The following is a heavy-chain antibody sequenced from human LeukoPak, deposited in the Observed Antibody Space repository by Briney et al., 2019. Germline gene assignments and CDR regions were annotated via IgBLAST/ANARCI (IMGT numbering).Heavy chain of an antibody. D-gene: IGHD3-22*01. CDR1: GFTSSSYS. CDR2: IPYDGSNK. J-gene: IGHJ5*02. V-gene: IGHV3-30*18. CDR3: AKDRGKNYYDSSGLLFDP. Sequence: GGSLRLSCAAYGFTSSSYSINWVRPAPGNGLEWVAVIPYDGSNKYYADSVKGRFTISRDNSKNTLYLQMNSLRAEDTAVYYCAKDRGKNYYDSSGLLFDPWGQGTLVTVSS.